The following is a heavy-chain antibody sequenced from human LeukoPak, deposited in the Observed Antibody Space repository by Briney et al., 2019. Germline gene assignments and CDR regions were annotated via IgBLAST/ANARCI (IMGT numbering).Heavy chain of an antibody. D-gene: IGHD4-17*01. J-gene: IGHJ3*02. CDR1: GFTFSSYG. CDR3: AKDYGDYRGDDAFDI. Sequence: GGSLRLSCAASGFTFSSYGMHWVRQAPGKGLEWVAVIWYDGSNKYYADSVKGRFTISRDNSKNTLYLQMNSLRAEDTAVYYCAKDYGDYRGDDAFDIWGQGTMVTVSS. V-gene: IGHV3-33*06. CDR2: IWYDGSNK.